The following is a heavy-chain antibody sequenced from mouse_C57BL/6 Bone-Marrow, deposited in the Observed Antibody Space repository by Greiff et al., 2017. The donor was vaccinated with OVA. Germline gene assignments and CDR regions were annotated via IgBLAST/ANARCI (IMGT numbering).Heavy chain of an antibody. CDR1: GYTFTDYY. D-gene: IGHD1-1*01. V-gene: IGHV1-26*01. CDR2: INPNNGGT. J-gene: IGHJ2*01. Sequence: EVQLQQSGPELVKPGASVKISCKASGYTFTDYYMNWVKQSHGKSLEWIGDINPNNGGTSYNQKFKGKATLTVDKSSSTAYMELRSLTSEDSAVYYCAGFITTVVASCDYWGQGTTLTVSS. CDR3: AGFITTVVASCDY.